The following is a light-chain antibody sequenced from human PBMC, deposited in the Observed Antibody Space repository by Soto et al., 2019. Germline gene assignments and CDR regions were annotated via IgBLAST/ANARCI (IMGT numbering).Light chain of an antibody. CDR2: GAS. V-gene: IGKV3-15*01. CDR3: QQYNSWPRT. Sequence: VVMTQSPATLSVSPGERATFSCRASKSVYSNLAWYKQKPGQAPRLLIYGASSRASRVPVRFSGSGSGTEFTLTISSVESEDFAVYDCQQYNSWPRTFGQGTKVEIK. J-gene: IGKJ1*01. CDR1: KSVYSN.